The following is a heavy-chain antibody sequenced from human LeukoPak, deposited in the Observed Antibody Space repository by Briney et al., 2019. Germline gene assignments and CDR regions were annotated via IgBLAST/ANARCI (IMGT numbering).Heavy chain of an antibody. CDR2: IYYSGST. V-gene: IGHV4-39*01. CDR1: GGSISSNSYY. J-gene: IGHJ3*02. CDR3: ARNILGYCSGGSCYSVALAFDI. Sequence: PSETLSLTCTVSGGSISSNSYYWGWIRQPPGKGLEWIGSIYYSGSTYYNPSLKSRVTISVDTSKNQFSLKLSSVTAADTAVYYCARNILGYCSGGSCYSVALAFDIWGQGTMVTVSS. D-gene: IGHD2-15*01.